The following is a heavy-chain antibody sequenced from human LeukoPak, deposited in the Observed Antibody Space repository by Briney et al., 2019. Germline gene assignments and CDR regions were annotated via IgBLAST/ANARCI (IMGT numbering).Heavy chain of an antibody. D-gene: IGHD2-21*02. Sequence: SETLSLTCTVSGGSISSSSYYWGWIRQPPGKGLEWIGSIYYSGSTYYNPSLKSRVTISVDTSKNQFSLKLSSVTAADTAVYYCAREACGGDCLPSYGMDVWGQGTTVTVSS. CDR2: IYYSGST. V-gene: IGHV4-39*07. CDR3: AREACGGDCLPSYGMDV. J-gene: IGHJ6*02. CDR1: GGSISSSSYY.